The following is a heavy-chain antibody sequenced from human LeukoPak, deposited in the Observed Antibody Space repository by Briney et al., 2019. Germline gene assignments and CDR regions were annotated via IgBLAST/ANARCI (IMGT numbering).Heavy chain of an antibody. D-gene: IGHD2-21*01. Sequence: PGRSLRLSCAASGFTFDDYAMHWVRQAPGKGLGWVSGISWNSGSIGYADSVKGRFTISRDNAKNSLYLQMNSLRAEDTALYYCAKDLAQFPHYYYYGMDVWGQGTTVTVSS. J-gene: IGHJ6*02. CDR2: ISWNSGSI. V-gene: IGHV3-9*01. CDR1: GFTFDDYA. CDR3: AKDLAQFPHYYYYGMDV.